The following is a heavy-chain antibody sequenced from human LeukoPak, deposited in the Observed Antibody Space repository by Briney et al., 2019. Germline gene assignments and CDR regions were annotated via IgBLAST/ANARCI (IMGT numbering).Heavy chain of an antibody. CDR2: ISTRTTYI. J-gene: IGHJ6*03. V-gene: IGHV3-21*01. CDR3: AGGAYNYYYMDV. CDR1: GFTFSSYS. Sequence: PGGSLRLSCAASGFTFSSYSMNWVRQAPGKGLEWVSSISTRTTYIYYADSVKGRFTISRDNAKKSLYLQMNSLRAEDTAVYYCAGGAYNYYYMDVWGKGTTVTVSS.